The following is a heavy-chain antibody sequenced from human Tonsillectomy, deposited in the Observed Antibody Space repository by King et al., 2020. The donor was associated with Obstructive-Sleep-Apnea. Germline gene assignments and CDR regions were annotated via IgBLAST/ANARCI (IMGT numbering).Heavy chain of an antibody. D-gene: IGHD6-13*01. CDR3: AKVGGVGAAAGRGXYHFDY. V-gene: IGHV3-33*05. CDR1: GFTFSSYG. Sequence: QLVQSGGGVVQPGRSLRLSCTASGFTFSSYGMHWVRQAPGKGLQWVAVISLDESEKYYADSVKGRFTISRDNSKNTLYLQMNNLRAEDTAVYYCAKVGGVGAAAGRGXYHFDYWGQGTLVTVSS. J-gene: IGHJ4*02. CDR2: ISLDESEK.